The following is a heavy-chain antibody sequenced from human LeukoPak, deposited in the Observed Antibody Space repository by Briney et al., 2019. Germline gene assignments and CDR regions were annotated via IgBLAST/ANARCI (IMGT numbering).Heavy chain of an antibody. J-gene: IGHJ3*02. CDR2: IYAGGST. V-gene: IGHV3-53*01. CDR1: GFTVSSNY. Sequence: GGSLRLSCAASGFTVSSNYMSWVRQAPGKGLEWVSAIYAGGSTYYADSVKGRFTISRDNSKNTLYLQMNSLRAEDTAVYYCAKDGLGELGFDIWGQGTMVTVSS. D-gene: IGHD3-16*01. CDR3: AKDGLGELGFDI.